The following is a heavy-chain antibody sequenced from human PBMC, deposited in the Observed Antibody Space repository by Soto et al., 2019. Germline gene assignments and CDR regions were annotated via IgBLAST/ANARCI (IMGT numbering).Heavy chain of an antibody. Sequence: QVQLVESGGGVVQPGRSLRLSCAAPGFTFSSYGMHWVRQAPGKGLEWVAVISYDGSNKYYADSVKGRFTISRDNSKNTLYLQMNSLRAEDTAVYYCAKVSAAAGHYYYYGMDVWGQGTTVTVSS. CDR2: ISYDGSNK. V-gene: IGHV3-30*18. D-gene: IGHD6-13*01. J-gene: IGHJ6*02. CDR3: AKVSAAAGHYYYYGMDV. CDR1: GFTFSSYG.